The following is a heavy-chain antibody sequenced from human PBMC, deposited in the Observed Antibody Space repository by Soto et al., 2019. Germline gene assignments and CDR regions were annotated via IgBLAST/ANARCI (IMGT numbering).Heavy chain of an antibody. CDR2: IYPGDSDT. CDR3: ARRYSGSNSYYYYGMDV. J-gene: IGHJ6*02. D-gene: IGHD1-26*01. Sequence: PGEALKISCKGSGYSFTSYWIGWVRQMPWKGLEWMGIIYPGDSDTRYSPSFQGQVTISADKSISTAYLQWSSLKASDTAMYYCARRYSGSNSYYYYGMDVWGQGTTVTVSS. V-gene: IGHV5-51*01. CDR1: GYSFTSYW.